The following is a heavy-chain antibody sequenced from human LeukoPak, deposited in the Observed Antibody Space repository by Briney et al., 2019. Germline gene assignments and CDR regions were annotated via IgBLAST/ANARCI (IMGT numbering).Heavy chain of an antibody. CDR3: AREGSSSWNYDY. CDR1: GFTFSSYA. CDR2: ISSSSSYI. V-gene: IGHV3-21*01. D-gene: IGHD6-13*01. J-gene: IGHJ4*02. Sequence: GGSLRLSCTASGFTFSSYAMNWVRQAPGKGLEWVSSISSSSSYIYYADSVKGRFTISRDNAKNSLYLQMNSLRAEDTAVYYCAREGSSSWNYDYWGQGTLVTVSS.